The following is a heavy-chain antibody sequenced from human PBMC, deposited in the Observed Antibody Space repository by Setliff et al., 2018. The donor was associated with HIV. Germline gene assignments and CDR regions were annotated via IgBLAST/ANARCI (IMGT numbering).Heavy chain of an antibody. D-gene: IGHD3-16*01. CDR1: GFNFTSYS. CDR2: ITSTSDYI. CDR3: ATSLPPGISYVYDAFDI. V-gene: IGHV3-21*01. J-gene: IGHJ3*02. Sequence: GGSLRLSCVASGFNFTSYSMNWVRQAPGKGLEWVSSITSTSDYIYYADSVKGRFTISRDNAKSSLYLQMNSLRAEDTAVYYCATSLPPGISYVYDAFDIWGQGTMVTVS.